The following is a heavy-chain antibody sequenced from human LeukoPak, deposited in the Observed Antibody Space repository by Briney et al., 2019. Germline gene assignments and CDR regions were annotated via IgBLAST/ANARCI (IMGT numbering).Heavy chain of an antibody. CDR3: ARDHFLAVADYFDY. V-gene: IGHV1-18*01. CDR1: GYTFTSYG. CDR2: ISAYNGNT. J-gene: IGHJ4*02. Sequence: ASVKVSCKASGYTFTSYGISWVRQAPGQGLEWVGWISAYNGNTNYAQKLHGRVTMTTDTSTSTAYIELRSLRSDDTAVYYCARDHFLAVADYFDYWGQGTLVTVSS. D-gene: IGHD6-19*01.